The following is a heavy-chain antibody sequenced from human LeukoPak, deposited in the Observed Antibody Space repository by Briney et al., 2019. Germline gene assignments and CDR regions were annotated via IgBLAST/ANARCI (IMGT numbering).Heavy chain of an antibody. J-gene: IGHJ6*04. D-gene: IGHD3-10*01. V-gene: IGHV1-18*01. Sequence: ASVKVSCKASGYTFTSYGISWVRQAPGQGLEWMGWISAYNGNTNYAQKLQGRVTMTRDTSISTAYMELSRLRSDDTAVYYCARGDYGSGRVGMDVWGKGTTVTISS. CDR1: GYTFTSYG. CDR2: ISAYNGNT. CDR3: ARGDYGSGRVGMDV.